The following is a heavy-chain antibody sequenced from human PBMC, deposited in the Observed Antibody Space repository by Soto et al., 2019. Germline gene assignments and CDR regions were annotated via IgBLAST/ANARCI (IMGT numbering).Heavy chain of an antibody. CDR1: GFTFSSYG. CDR3: ATQRITNSDY. J-gene: IGHJ4*02. CDR2: IWYDGSNE. V-gene: IGHV3-33*01. Sequence: QVQLVESGGGVVQPGRSLRLSCAASGFTFSSYGMHWVRQAPGKGLEWVAVIWYDGSNEYYADSVKGRFTIYRDNLKNTVDLQMNSLRAEDTAVYYCATQRITNSDYWGQGTLVTVSS. D-gene: IGHD3-16*01.